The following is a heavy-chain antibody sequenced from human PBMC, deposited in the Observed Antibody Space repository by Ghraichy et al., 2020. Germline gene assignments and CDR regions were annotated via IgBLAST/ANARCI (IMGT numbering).Heavy chain of an antibody. CDR1: GGSISSYY. Sequence: GSLSLTCTVSGGSISSYYWSWIRQPPGKGLEFIGYIFYSGSTNYNPSLMSRVTISIDTSKNQFSLKLRSVTAADSALYYCARGISYGNFFDYWGQGTLVTVSS. CDR2: IFYSGST. V-gene: IGHV4-59*01. D-gene: IGHD5-18*01. J-gene: IGHJ4*02. CDR3: ARGISYGNFFDY.